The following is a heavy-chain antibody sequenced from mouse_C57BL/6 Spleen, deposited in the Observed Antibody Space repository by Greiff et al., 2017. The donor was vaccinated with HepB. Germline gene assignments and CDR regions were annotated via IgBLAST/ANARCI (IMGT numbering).Heavy chain of an antibody. CDR3: ALLLVFDY. CDR1: GYTFTSYG. V-gene: IGHV1-81*01. CDR2: IYPRSGNT. Sequence: VKLQESGAELARPGASVKLSCKASGYTFTSYGISWVKQRTGQGLEWIGEIYPRSGNTYYNEKFKGKATLTADKSSSTAYMELRSLTSEDSAVYFCALLLVFDYWGQGTTLTVSS. D-gene: IGHD2-1*01. J-gene: IGHJ2*01.